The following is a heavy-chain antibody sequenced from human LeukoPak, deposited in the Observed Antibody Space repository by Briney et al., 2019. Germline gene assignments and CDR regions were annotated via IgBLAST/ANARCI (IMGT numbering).Heavy chain of an antibody. V-gene: IGHV4-38-2*01. J-gene: IGHJ4*02. D-gene: IGHD6-19*01. CDR1: GYSISSGYY. CDR2: IYHSGST. CDR3: ARQSGGSGHDY. Sequence: SETLSLTCAVSGYSISSGYYGGWIRQPPGRGLEWVGSIYHSGSTYYNPSLKSRVTISVDTSKNQFSLKLSSVTAADTAVYYCARQSGGSGHDYWGQGTLVTASS.